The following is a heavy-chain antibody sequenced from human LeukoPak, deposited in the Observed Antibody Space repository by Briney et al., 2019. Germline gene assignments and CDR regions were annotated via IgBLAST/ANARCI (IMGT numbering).Heavy chain of an antibody. Sequence: GESLKISCATSGFSFTDYPMNWVRQAPGKGLEWVSNIRTSAEGANYAYYADSVKGRVTISRDDAKNTLYLHMNSLRDDDTAVYYCASDQRYAFDYWGQGILVTVSS. CDR3: ASDQRYAFDY. CDR2: IRTSAEGANYA. CDR1: GFSFTDYP. D-gene: IGHD3-9*01. J-gene: IGHJ4*02. V-gene: IGHV3-48*02.